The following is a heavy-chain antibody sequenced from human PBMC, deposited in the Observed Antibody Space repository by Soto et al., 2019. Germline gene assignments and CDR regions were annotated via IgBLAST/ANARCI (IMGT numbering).Heavy chain of an antibody. CDR1: GFTFSSYA. J-gene: IGHJ4*02. CDR3: AREGAYCSSTSCYDPDSALYFDY. Sequence: QVQLVESGGGVVQPGRSLRLSCAASGFTFSSYAMHWVRQAPGKGLEWVAVISYDGSNKYYADSVKGRFTISRDNSKNTLYLQMKSLRAGDTAVYYCAREGAYCSSTSCYDPDSALYFDYWGQGTLVTVSS. V-gene: IGHV3-30-3*01. D-gene: IGHD2-2*01. CDR2: ISYDGSNK.